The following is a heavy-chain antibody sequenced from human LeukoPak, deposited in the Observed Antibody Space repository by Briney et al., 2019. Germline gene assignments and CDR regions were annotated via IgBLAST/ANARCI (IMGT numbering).Heavy chain of an antibody. CDR2: ISGSADGT. CDR3: ANEYSKGDV. D-gene: IGHD4-11*01. Sequence: PGGSLRLSCAASGFTFSSYAMSWVRQAPGKGLEWVSAISGSADGTYYADSVKGRFTISRDNSKNTLYLQMNSLRAEDTAVYYCANEYSKGDVWGQGTMVTVSS. CDR1: GFTFSSYA. V-gene: IGHV3-23*01. J-gene: IGHJ3*01.